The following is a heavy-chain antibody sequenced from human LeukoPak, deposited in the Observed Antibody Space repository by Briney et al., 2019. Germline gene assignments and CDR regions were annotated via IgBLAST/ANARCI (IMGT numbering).Heavy chain of an antibody. D-gene: IGHD1-26*01. CDR3: ARASGSLDY. J-gene: IGHJ4*02. Sequence: GGSLRLSCAASGFTFSSYGMSWVRQAPGKGLEWVSAISGSGGSTYYADAVKGRFTISRDNSKNTLYLQMNSLRAEDTAVYYCARASGSLDYWGQGTLVTVSS. CDR1: GFTFSSYG. CDR2: ISGSGGST. V-gene: IGHV3-23*01.